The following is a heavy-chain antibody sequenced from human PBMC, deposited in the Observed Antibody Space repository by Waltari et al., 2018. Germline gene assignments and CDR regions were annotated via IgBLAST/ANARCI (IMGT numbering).Heavy chain of an antibody. CDR3: ARQSGRIYGHFDP. Sequence: QMHLQESGPGLVKQSETLSLTCTASGGPIRSGTHYWAWIRQPPGQGQELIGISYLTVTTHYMPSFKGRVSISLDTSKNQFSLRFDSVTATDAATYFCARQSGRIYGHFDPWGPGTLVTVSS. CDR2: SYLTVTT. J-gene: IGHJ5*02. CDR1: GGPIRSGTHY. D-gene: IGHD3-10*01. V-gene: IGHV4-39*01.